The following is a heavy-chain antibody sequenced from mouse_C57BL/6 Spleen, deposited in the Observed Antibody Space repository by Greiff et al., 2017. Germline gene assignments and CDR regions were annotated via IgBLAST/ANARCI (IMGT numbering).Heavy chain of an antibody. V-gene: IGHV5-17*01. Sequence: EVKLVESGGGLVKPGGSLKLSCAASGFTFSDYGMHWVRQAPEKGLEWVAYISSGSSTIYYADTVKGRFTISRDNAENTLFLQMTSLRSEDTAMYYCARPHYYAMDYWGQGTSVTVSS. J-gene: IGHJ4*01. CDR2: ISSGSSTI. CDR1: GFTFSDYG. CDR3: ARPHYYAMDY.